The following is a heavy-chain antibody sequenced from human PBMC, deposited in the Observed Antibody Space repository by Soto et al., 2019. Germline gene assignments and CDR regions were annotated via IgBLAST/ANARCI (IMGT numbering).Heavy chain of an antibody. CDR1: GGTFSSYA. V-gene: IGHV1-69*13. Sequence: GASVKVSCKASGGTFSSYAISWVRQAPGQGLEWMGGIIPIFGTANYAQKFQGRVTITADESTSTAYMELSSLRSEDTAVYYCAREYYDSGGSRSLYYHYYGMDVWGQGTTVTVSS. J-gene: IGHJ6*02. CDR2: IIPIFGTA. D-gene: IGHD3-22*01. CDR3: AREYYDSGGSRSLYYHYYGMDV.